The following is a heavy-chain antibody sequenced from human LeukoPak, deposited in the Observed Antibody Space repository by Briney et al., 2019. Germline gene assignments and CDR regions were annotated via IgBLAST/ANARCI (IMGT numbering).Heavy chain of an antibody. D-gene: IGHD3-3*01. CDR1: AGSISIYY. Sequence: PETLSLTCTVSAGSISIYYSSWIRQPPGKGLEWIGYIYYSGSTNYNPSLKSRATISVDTSKNQFSLKLSSVTAADTAVYYCARLSTDYYDFWSGYSNWFDPWGQGTLVTVSS. CDR3: ARLSTDYYDFWSGYSNWFDP. V-gene: IGHV4-59*01. CDR2: IYYSGST. J-gene: IGHJ5*02.